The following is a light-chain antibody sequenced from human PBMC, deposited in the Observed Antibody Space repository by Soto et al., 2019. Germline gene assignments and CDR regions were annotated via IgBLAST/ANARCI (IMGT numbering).Light chain of an antibody. Sequence: IQLNQSPSSLSASVGDRVTITCRASQGISSFLAWYQQKPGKAPKLLIYAASTLQSGVPSRFSGSGSGTEFTLTISSLQPDDFATYYCQQYNSYLWTFGQGTKVDIK. CDR2: AAS. CDR1: QGISSF. CDR3: QQYNSYLWT. V-gene: IGKV1-9*01. J-gene: IGKJ1*01.